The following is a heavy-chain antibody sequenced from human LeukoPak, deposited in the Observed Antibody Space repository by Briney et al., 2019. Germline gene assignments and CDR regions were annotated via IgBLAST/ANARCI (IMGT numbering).Heavy chain of an antibody. CDR2: ISYDGSNK. Sequence: PGRSLRLSCAASGFTFSSYAMHWVRQAPGKGLEWVTVISYDGSNKYYADSVKGRFTISRDNSKNTLYLQMNSLRAEDTAVYYCARDLVSYDSSGYYLDYWGQGTLVTVSS. J-gene: IGHJ4*02. D-gene: IGHD3-22*01. V-gene: IGHV3-30-3*01. CDR3: ARDLVSYDSSGYYLDY. CDR1: GFTFSSYA.